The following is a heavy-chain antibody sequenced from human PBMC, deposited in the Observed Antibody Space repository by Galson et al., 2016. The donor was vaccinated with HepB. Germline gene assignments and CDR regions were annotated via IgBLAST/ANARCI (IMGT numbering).Heavy chain of an antibody. CDR2: ISSSGDAV. V-gene: IGHV3-48*01. CDR1: GFTFSSFS. D-gene: IGHD3-16*01. J-gene: IGHJ4*02. CDR3: ARDLGVHAGNY. Sequence: SLRLSCAPSGFTFSSFSMHWVRQAPGKGLDWLSYISSSGDAVYYADSVRGRFTISRDNAKNSLFLQMNSLRVEDTAVYYCARDLGVHAGNYWGQGTLVSVSS.